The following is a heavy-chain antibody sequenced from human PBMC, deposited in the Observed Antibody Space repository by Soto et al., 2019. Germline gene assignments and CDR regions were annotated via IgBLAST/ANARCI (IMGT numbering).Heavy chain of an antibody. D-gene: IGHD3-3*01. Sequence: EVQLLESGGGLVQPGGSLRLSCAASGFTLSNYAMRWVRQAPGKGLEWVSSLNARGDTTDYADFAKGRFTISRDTFENTLYLQMNSLRAEDTAIYYCATCLWSDYVTFGPWGQGTLVTVSS. V-gene: IGHV3-23*01. CDR3: ATCLWSDYVTFGP. J-gene: IGHJ5*02. CDR2: LNARGDTT. CDR1: GFTLSNYA.